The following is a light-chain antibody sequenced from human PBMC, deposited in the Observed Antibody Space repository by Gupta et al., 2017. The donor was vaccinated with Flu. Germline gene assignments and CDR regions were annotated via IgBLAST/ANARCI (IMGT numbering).Light chain of an antibody. CDR3: GTWDSSLNVGI. J-gene: IGLJ2*01. CDR2: ENN. Sequence: QSVLTQPPSVSAAPGQKVTISCSGSSSDIGNHYVTWYQQFPGTPPKLLIYENNERPSGIPDRFSGSKSGTSATLDITGLQTGDEADYYCGTWDSSLNVGIFGGGTKLTVL. V-gene: IGLV1-51*02. CDR1: SSDIGNHY.